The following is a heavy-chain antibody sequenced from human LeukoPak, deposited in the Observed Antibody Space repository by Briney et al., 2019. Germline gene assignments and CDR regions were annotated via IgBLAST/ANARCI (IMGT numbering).Heavy chain of an antibody. CDR3: ARDSTPLEYSSGYYPDAFDI. V-gene: IGHV3-11*01. J-gene: IGHJ3*02. D-gene: IGHD3-22*01. CDR2: ISSSGSTI. Sequence: GGSLRLSCAASGFTFSDYYMSWIRQAPGKGLERVSDISSSGSTIYYADSVKGRFTISRDNAKNSLYLQMNSLRAEDTAVYYCARDSTPLEYSSGYYPDAFDIWGQGTMVTVSS. CDR1: GFTFSDYY.